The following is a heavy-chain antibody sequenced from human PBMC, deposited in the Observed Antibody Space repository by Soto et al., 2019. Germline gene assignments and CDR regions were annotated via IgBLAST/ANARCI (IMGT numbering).Heavy chain of an antibody. J-gene: IGHJ1*01. CDR2: ISHDGSNK. D-gene: IGHD2-8*01. CDR1: GFTFSSYG. V-gene: IGHV3-30*18. CDR3: AKVMDQSGSRLFAFQH. Sequence: GGSLRLSCAASGFTFSSYGMHWVRQAPGKGLEWVAVISHDGSNKYYADSVKGRFTISRDNSKNTLYLQMNSLRAEDTAVYYCAKVMDQSGSRLFAFQHWGQGTLVTVSS.